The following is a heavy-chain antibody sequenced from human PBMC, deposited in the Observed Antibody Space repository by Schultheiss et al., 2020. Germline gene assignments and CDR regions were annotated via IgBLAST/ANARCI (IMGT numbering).Heavy chain of an antibody. CDR3: AKDLGGSYRGDFDY. D-gene: IGHD1-26*01. CDR1: GFTFNNYA. J-gene: IGHJ4*02. Sequence: GGSLRLSCAASGFTFNNYAMSWVRQAPGEGLEWVSGISPGGSTAYGDSAKGRFTISRDNSKNTLYLQMDSLRAEDTALYYCAKDLGGSYRGDFDYWGQGTLVTVST. V-gene: IGHV3-23*01. CDR2: ISPGGST.